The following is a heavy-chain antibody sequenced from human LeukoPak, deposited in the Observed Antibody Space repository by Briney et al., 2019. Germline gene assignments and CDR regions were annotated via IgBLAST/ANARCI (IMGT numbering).Heavy chain of an antibody. CDR1: GFTFSSYA. J-gene: IGHJ6*02. D-gene: IGHD2-2*01. Sequence: PGGSLRLSRTASGFTFSSYAINWVRQAPGKGLEWVSSISPNSNYRYYADSVKGRFIISRDNAKNSLYLQMNSLRAEDTAVYYCASSNQLTFGYCYNGMDVWGLGTTVTVS. CDR3: ASSNQLTFGYCYNGMDV. CDR2: ISPNSNYR. V-gene: IGHV3-21*01.